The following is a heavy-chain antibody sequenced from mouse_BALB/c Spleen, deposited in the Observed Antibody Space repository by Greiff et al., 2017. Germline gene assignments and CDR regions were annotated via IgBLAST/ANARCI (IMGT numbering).Heavy chain of an antibody. V-gene: IGHV5-17*02. CDR2: ISSGSSTI. CDR1: GFTFSSFG. Sequence: EVKLVESGGGLVQPGGSRKLSCAASGFTFSSFGMHWVRQAPEKGLEWVAYISSGSSTIYYADTVKGRFTISRDNPKNTLFLQMTSLRSEDTAMYYCARGFTTVVANAMDYWGQGTSVTVSS. D-gene: IGHD1-1*01. J-gene: IGHJ4*01. CDR3: ARGFTTVVANAMDY.